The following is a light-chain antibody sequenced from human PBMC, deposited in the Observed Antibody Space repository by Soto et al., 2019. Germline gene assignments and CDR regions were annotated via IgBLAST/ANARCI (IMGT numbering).Light chain of an antibody. Sequence: ERVLTQSPATMSVSPGERATLSCRASQSVSSNLAWYQQKPGQAPRLLIYGASTRAPGIPARFSGSGSGTEFTLTISSLQSEDFAVYYCQHYNNLPLTFGGGAKVEIK. J-gene: IGKJ4*01. V-gene: IGKV3-15*01. CDR2: GAS. CDR3: QHYNNLPLT. CDR1: QSVSSN.